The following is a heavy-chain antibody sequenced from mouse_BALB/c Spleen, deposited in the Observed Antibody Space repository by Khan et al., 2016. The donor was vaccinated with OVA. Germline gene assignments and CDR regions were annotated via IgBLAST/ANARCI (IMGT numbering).Heavy chain of an antibody. V-gene: IGHV2-2*03. CDR3: ARNYDYDEGLTY. CDR2: IWSGGST. CDR1: GFSLTSYG. J-gene: IGHJ3*01. Sequence: QVQLKESGPGLVQPSQSLSINCTVSGFSLTSYGVHWVRQSPGKGLEWLGVIWSGGSTDYNEAFISRLSISKDNSKSQVFLKMNSLQSNDTAIYYCARNYDYDEGLTYWGQGTLVTVS. D-gene: IGHD2-4*01.